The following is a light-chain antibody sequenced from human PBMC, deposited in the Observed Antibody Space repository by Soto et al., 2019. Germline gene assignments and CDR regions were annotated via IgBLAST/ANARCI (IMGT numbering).Light chain of an antibody. CDR1: QSLGNR. CDR3: QQSYSAPIT. J-gene: IGKJ5*01. V-gene: IGKV1-39*01. CDR2: GAS. Sequence: DIQLTQSPSTLSTSAGDRVTITWRASQSLGNRLAWYQQKPGKAPKXLIYGASSLQSGVPSRFSGSGSGTDFTLTISSLQPEDFATYYCQQSYSAPITFGQGTRLEIK.